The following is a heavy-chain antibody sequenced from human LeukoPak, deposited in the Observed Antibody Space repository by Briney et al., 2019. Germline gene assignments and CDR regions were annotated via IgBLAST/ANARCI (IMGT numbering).Heavy chain of an antibody. D-gene: IGHD1-26*01. Sequence: TASETLSLTCTVSDDSITIYYWTWIRQPPGKGLEWIGYIDHTGSTNYNPSLNSRVTISRDTSKNHFSLELSSVTAADTAVYYCARDSGSSPSDWFDPWGQGTLVTVSS. CDR1: DDSITIYY. CDR3: ARDSGSSPSDWFDP. V-gene: IGHV4-59*01. J-gene: IGHJ5*02. CDR2: IDHTGST.